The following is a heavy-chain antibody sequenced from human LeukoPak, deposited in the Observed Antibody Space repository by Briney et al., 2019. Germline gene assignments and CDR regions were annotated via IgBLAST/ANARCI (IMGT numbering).Heavy chain of an antibody. D-gene: IGHD5-12*01. CDR2: ISGSGGGT. CDR1: GFIFSSYA. V-gene: IGHV3-23*01. Sequence: GGSLRLSCAASGFIFSSYAMNWVRQAPGKGLEWASSISGSGGGTYYADSVKGRFTISRDKAKNTLYLQMSSLRAEDTAVYFCAKGASYSGYDPFDYWGQGTLVTVSS. CDR3: AKGASYSGYDPFDY. J-gene: IGHJ4*02.